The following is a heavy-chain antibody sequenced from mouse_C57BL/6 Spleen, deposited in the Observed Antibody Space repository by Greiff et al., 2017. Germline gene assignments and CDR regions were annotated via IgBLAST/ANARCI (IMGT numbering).Heavy chain of an antibody. J-gene: IGHJ1*03. CDR2: IDPANGNT. CDR3: ASGVSVSPPYCYFDD. Sequence: EVQLQESVAELVRPGASVKLSCTASGFNIKNTYMHWVKQRPEQGLEWIGRIDPANGNTKYAPKFQGKATINEDTSSHTAYRQLSSLTSEDHAIYYCASGVSVSPPYCYFDDWGTGTTVTVSS. CDR1: GFNIKNTY. V-gene: IGHV14-3*01.